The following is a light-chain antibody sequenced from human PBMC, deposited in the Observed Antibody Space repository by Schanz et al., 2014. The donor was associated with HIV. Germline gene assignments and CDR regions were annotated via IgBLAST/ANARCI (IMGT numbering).Light chain of an antibody. CDR3: QQYGSSPLT. CDR2: GAS. J-gene: IGKJ4*01. Sequence: EVVMTQSPATLSLSPGERATLSCRASQSVSSNLAWYQQKVGQAPRLLIYGASTRATGIPGRFSGSGSGTEFTLTISSLQSEDFAVYYCQQYGSSPLTFGGGTKVEIK. V-gene: IGKV3-15*01. CDR1: QSVSSN.